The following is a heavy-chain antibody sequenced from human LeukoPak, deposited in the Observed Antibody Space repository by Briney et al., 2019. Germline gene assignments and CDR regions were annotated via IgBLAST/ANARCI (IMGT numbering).Heavy chain of an antibody. V-gene: IGHV1-2*06. D-gene: IGHD3-22*01. CDR1: GYTFTGYY. CDR3: AVMTYYYDSSGYLFDY. CDR2: INPNSGGT. J-gene: IGHJ4*02. Sequence: ASVKVSCKASGYTFTGYYMHWVRQAPGHGLEWMGRINPNSGGTNYAQKFQGRVTMTRDTSISTAYMELSRLRSDDTAVYYCAVMTYYYDSSGYLFDYWGQGTLVTVSS.